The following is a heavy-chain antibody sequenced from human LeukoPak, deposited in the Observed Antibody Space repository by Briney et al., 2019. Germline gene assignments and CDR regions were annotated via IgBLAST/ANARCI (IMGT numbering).Heavy chain of an antibody. CDR1: GGSISSSSYY. D-gene: IGHD6-13*01. CDR2: IYYSGST. CDR3: ARHSLSSAAGTD. V-gene: IGHV4-39*01. Sequence: KPSETLSLTCTVSGGSISSSSYYWGWIRQPPGKGLEWIGSIYYSGSTYYNPSLKSRVTISVDTSKNQFSLKLSSVTAADTAVYYCARHSLSSAAGTDWGQGTLVTVSS. J-gene: IGHJ4*02.